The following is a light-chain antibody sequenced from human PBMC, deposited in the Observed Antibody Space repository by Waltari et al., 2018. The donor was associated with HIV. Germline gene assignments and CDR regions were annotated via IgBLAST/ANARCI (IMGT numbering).Light chain of an antibody. CDR1: NSDIGKYNI. CDR3: SSYATGNTYV. V-gene: IGLV2-23*02. Sequence: QSALTQPASVSGFPGQSITISCTGTNSDIGKYNIVSWYQQHPGKVPKVLIFEVTTRPSGISQRFSGSKSDNTASLTISGLQAEDEADYYCSSYATGNTYVFGTGTSVTVL. CDR2: EVT. J-gene: IGLJ1*01.